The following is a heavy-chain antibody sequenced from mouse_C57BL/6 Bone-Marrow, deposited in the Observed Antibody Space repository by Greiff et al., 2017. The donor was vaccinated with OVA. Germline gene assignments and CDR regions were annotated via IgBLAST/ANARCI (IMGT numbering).Heavy chain of an antibody. CDR3: APYYSDV. D-gene: IGHD1-1*01. J-gene: IGHJ1*03. Sequence: VQLQQPGAELVRPGTSVKLSCKASGYTFTSYWMHWVKQRPGQGLEWIGVIDPSDSYTNYNQKFKGKATLTGDTSSSTAYMQLSSLTSEDSAVYYCAPYYSDVWGKGTTVTVSS. CDR2: IDPSDSYT. V-gene: IGHV1-59*01. CDR1: GYTFTSYW.